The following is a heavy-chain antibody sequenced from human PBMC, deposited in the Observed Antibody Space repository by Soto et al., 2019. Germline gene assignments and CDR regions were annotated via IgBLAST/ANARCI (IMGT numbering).Heavy chain of an antibody. CDR3: VRCKLLDTFDX. CDR2: FYYTGDT. D-gene: IGHD5-18*01. CDR1: GASISTPGSY. J-gene: IGHJ4*02. V-gene: IGHV4-39*01. Sequence: PAETLSLTCTVSGASISTPGSYWGWIRQSPGTGLQLIGRFYYTGDTYYSPSFKSRVNMSVDTSKNQLSLTMRSMTAADTALFYCVRCKLLDTFDXWGQVARVTGSX.